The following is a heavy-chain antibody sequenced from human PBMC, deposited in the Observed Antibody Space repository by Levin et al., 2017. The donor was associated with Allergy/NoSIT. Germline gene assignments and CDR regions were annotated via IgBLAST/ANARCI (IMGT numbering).Heavy chain of an antibody. CDR3: AKEKGGSWYFPPIFDY. CDR2: ISGSGGST. V-gene: IGHV3-23*01. J-gene: IGHJ4*02. CDR1: GFTFSSYA. D-gene: IGHD6-13*01. Sequence: PGGSLRLSCAASGFTFSSYAMSWVRQAPGKGLEWVSAISGSGGSTYYADSVKGRFTISRDNSKNTLYLQMNSLRAEDTAVYYCAKEKGGSWYFPPIFDYWGQGTLVTVSS.